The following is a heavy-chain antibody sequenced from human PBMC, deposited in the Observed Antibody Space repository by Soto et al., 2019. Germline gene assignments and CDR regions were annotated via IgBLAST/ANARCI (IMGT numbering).Heavy chain of an antibody. CDR1: GFTFSGSA. CDR2: IRSKANSYAT. CDR3: TTEAKPNFNWFDP. Sequence: GGSLRLSCAASGFTFSGSAMHWVRQASGKGLEWVGRIRSKANSYATAYAASVKGRFTISRDDSKNTAYLQMNSLKTEDTAVYYCTTEAKPNFNWFDPWGQGTLVTVSS. D-gene: IGHD3-3*01. V-gene: IGHV3-73*01. J-gene: IGHJ5*02.